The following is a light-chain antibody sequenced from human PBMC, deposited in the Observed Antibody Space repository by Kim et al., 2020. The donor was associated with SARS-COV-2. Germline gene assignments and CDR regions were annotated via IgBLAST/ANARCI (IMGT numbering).Light chain of an antibody. J-gene: IGKJ1*01. Sequence: LSPGERATLSCRASQSVSSSYLAWYQQKPGQAPRLLIHGASTRATGIPDRFSGSGSGTDFSLTISRLEPEDFAVYCCLQYGNSPWTFGQGTKVDIK. V-gene: IGKV3-20*01. CDR3: LQYGNSPWT. CDR2: GAS. CDR1: QSVSSSY.